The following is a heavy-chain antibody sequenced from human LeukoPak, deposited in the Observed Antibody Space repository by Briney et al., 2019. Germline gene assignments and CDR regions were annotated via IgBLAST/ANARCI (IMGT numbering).Heavy chain of an antibody. V-gene: IGHV3-23*01. CDR2: ISGSGGST. J-gene: IGHJ4*02. D-gene: IGHD3-22*01. CDR3: AKPRTTYYYDSSGYWGAFDY. Sequence: GGSLRLSCAASGFTFSSYGMSWVRQAPGKGLEWVSAISGSGGSTYYADSVKGRFTISRDNSKNTLYLQMNSLRAEDTAVYYCAKPRTTYYYDSSGYWGAFDYWGQGTLVTVSS. CDR1: GFTFSSYG.